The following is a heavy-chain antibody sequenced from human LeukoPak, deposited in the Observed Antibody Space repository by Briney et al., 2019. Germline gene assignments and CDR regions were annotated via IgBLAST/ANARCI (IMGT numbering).Heavy chain of an antibody. J-gene: IGHJ6*04. CDR3: ARGRVLLWFGEVYYYYGMDV. CDR2: INPSGGST. Sequence: ASVKVSCKASGYTFTSYYMHWVRQAPGQGLEWMGIINPSGGSTSYALKFQGRVTMTRDTSTSTVYMELSSLRSEDTAVYYCARGRVLLWFGEVYYYYGMDVWGKGTTVTVSS. CDR1: GYTFTSYY. V-gene: IGHV1-46*01. D-gene: IGHD3-10*01.